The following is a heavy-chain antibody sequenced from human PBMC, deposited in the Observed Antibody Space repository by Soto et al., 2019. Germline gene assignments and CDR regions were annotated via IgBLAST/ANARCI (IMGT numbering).Heavy chain of an antibody. CDR3: ARGFCSSTSCHFDY. V-gene: IGHV1-8*01. CDR1: GYTFISYD. CDR2: MNPNSGNT. J-gene: IGHJ4*02. Sequence: QVQLVQSGAEVKKPGASVKVSCKASGYTFISYDINWVRQATGQGLEWMGWMNPNSGNTGYAQKFQGRVTMTRNTSISTDYMELSSLRSEDTAVYYCARGFCSSTSCHFDYWGQGTLVTVSS. D-gene: IGHD2-2*01.